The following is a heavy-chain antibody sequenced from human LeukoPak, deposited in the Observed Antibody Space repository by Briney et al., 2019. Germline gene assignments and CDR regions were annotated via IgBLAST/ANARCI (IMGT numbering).Heavy chain of an antibody. CDR3: ARGRYSGYYYYGMDV. Sequence: ASVKVSCKASGYTFTSYGISWVRQAPGQGLEWMGWISAYNGNTNYAQKLQGRVTMTTDTSTSTAYMELRSLGSDDTAVYYCARGRYSGYYYYGMDVWGQGTTVTVSS. J-gene: IGHJ6*02. CDR2: ISAYNGNT. CDR1: GYTFTSYG. D-gene: IGHD5-12*01. V-gene: IGHV1-18*01.